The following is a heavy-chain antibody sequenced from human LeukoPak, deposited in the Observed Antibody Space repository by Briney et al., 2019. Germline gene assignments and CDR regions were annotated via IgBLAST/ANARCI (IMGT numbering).Heavy chain of an antibody. CDR3: ARRVLRYFDWLSNDY. CDR2: IKQDGSGK. D-gene: IGHD3-9*01. V-gene: IGHV3-7*01. CDR1: GFTFSSYG. J-gene: IGHJ4*02. Sequence: GGSLRLSCAASGFTFSSYGMRWVRQAPGKGLEWVANIKQDGSGKYYVGSVKGRFTISRDNAKNSLYLQMNSLRAEDTAVYYCARRVLRYFDWLSNDYWGQGTLVTVSS.